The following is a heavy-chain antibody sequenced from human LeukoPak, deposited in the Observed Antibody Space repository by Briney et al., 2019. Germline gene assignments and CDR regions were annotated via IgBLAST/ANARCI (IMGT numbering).Heavy chain of an antibody. J-gene: IGHJ4*02. D-gene: IGHD3-22*01. V-gene: IGHV4-59*01. Sequence: PSETLSLTCTVSGGSISPCYWSWIRQPPGKGLEWIGYIYYSGSTNYNPSLKSRVTISLDTSKNQFSLKLSSVTAADTAVYYCARSTWLLDKWGQGTLVTVSS. CDR3: ARSTWLLDK. CDR2: IYYSGST. CDR1: GGSISPCY.